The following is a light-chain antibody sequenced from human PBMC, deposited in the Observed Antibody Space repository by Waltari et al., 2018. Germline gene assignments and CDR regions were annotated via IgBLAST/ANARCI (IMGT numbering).Light chain of an antibody. CDR1: SGHIATNY. J-gene: IGLJ2*01. V-gene: IGLV6-57*03. CDR3: QSFDSSHVV. CDR2: EDN. Sequence: FMLTQPHSVSESPGKTVTISCTRSSGHIATNYVPWYQQRPGSAPTKVIYEDNQRPPGVPDRFSGSIDSSSNSASLIISGLKAEDEADYYCQSFDSSHVVFGGGTKLTVL.